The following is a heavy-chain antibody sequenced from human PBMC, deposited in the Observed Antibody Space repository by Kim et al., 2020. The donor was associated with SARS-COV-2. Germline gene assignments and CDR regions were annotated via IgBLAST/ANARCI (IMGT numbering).Heavy chain of an antibody. D-gene: IGHD6-13*01. CDR2: GST. CDR3: ATAAGDAFDI. V-gene: IGHV4-30-2*05. Sequence: GSTQHHPTLKSRINISTEQAKNHFSLTLTSVTTADTAVYYCATAAGDAFDIWGQGTMVTVSS. J-gene: IGHJ3*02.